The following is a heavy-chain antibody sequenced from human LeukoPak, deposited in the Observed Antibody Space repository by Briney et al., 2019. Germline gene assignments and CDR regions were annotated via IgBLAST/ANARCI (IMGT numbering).Heavy chain of an antibody. V-gene: IGHV3-21*01. Sequence: GGSLRLSCAVSGFTFSSYSMNWVRQAPGKGLGWVSSITSSNNYIYYADSMKGRFTISRDNAKNSLYLQMNSLRAEDTAVYYCVTTWGAHYWYFDLWGRGALVTVSS. CDR1: GFTFSSYS. CDR2: ITSSNNYI. D-gene: IGHD1-26*01. CDR3: VTTWGAHYWYFDL. J-gene: IGHJ2*01.